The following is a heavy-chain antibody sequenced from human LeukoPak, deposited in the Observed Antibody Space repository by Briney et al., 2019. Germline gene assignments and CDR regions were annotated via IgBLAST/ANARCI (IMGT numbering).Heavy chain of an antibody. CDR2: IWYDGSNK. J-gene: IGHJ4*02. CDR3: AKDDSSGYYPTFDY. D-gene: IGHD3-22*01. CDR1: GFTFSSYG. V-gene: IGHV3-33*06. Sequence: SGGSPRLPCAASGFTFSSYGMHWVRQAPGKGLEWVAVIWYDGSNKYYADSVKGRFTISRDNSKNTLYLQMNSLRAEDTAVYYCAKDDSSGYYPTFDYWGQGTLVTVSS.